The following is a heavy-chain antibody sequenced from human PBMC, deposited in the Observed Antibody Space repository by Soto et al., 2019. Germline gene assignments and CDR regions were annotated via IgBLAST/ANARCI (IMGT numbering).Heavy chain of an antibody. CDR3: ARDRLVGHRRFLEWFYGMDV. CDR2: ISYDGSNK. CDR1: GFTFSSYA. Sequence: QVQLVESGGGVVQPGRSLRLSCAASGFTFSSYAMHWVRQAPGKGLEWVAVISYDGSNKYYADSVKGRFTISRDNSENTLYLQMNSLRAEDTAVYYCARDRLVGHRRFLEWFYGMDVWGQGTTVTVSS. J-gene: IGHJ6*02. V-gene: IGHV3-30-3*01. D-gene: IGHD3-3*01.